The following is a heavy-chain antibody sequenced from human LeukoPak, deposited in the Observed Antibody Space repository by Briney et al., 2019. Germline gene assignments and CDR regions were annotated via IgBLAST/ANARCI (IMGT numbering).Heavy chain of an antibody. Sequence: SETLSLTCTVSGGSISSSSYYWGWIRQPPGKGLEWIGSIYYSGSTYYNPSLKSRVTISVDTSKDQFSLKLSSVTAADTAVYCCARQGSYYGGFFDYWGQGTLVTVSS. D-gene: IGHD1-26*01. CDR1: GGSISSSSYY. CDR2: IYYSGST. V-gene: IGHV4-39*07. CDR3: ARQGSYYGGFFDY. J-gene: IGHJ4*02.